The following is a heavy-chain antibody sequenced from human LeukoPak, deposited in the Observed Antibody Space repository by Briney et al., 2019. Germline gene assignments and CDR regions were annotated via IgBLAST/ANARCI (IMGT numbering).Heavy chain of an antibody. J-gene: IGHJ4*02. V-gene: IGHV1-24*01. Sequence: ASVKVSCKVSGYTRTELSMHWVRQAPGKGLEWMGGFDPEDGETIYAQKFQGRVTMTEDTSTDTAYMELSSLRSEDTAVYYCATGPYGGQPGYFDYWGQGTLVTVSS. D-gene: IGHD4-23*01. CDR3: ATGPYGGQPGYFDY. CDR2: FDPEDGET. CDR1: GYTRTELS.